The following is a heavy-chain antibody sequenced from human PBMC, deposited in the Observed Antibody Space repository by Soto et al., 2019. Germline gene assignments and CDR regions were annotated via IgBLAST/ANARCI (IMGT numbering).Heavy chain of an antibody. D-gene: IGHD2-2*01. J-gene: IGHJ4*02. CDR3: ARVIPAAPNSYYFDY. CDR1: GYSFTSYW. V-gene: IGHV5-51*01. CDR2: IYPGDSDT. Sequence: GGSLKISCKGSGYSFTSYWIGRVRQTPGKGLEWMGIIYPGDSDTRYSPSFQGQVTISADKSISTAYLQWSSLKASDTAMYYCARVIPAAPNSYYFDYWGQGTLVTVSS.